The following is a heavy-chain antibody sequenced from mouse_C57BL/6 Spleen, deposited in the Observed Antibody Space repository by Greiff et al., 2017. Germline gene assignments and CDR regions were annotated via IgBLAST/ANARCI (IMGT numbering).Heavy chain of an antibody. D-gene: IGHD2-5*01. CDR1: GFSFNTYA. Sequence: EVQRVESGGGLVQPKGSLKLSCAASGFSFNTYAMNWVRQAPGKGLEWVARIRSKSNNYATYYADSVKDRFTISRDDSESMLYLQMNNLKTEDTAMYYCVREGAYYSNPAWFAYWGQGTLVTVSA. CDR2: IRSKSNNYAT. V-gene: IGHV10-1*01. J-gene: IGHJ3*01. CDR3: VREGAYYSNPAWFAY.